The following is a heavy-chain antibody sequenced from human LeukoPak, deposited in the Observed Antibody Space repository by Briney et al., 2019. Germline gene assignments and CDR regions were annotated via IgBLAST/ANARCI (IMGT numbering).Heavy chain of an antibody. CDR2: ISGSGGST. V-gene: IGHV3-23*01. Sequence: GGSLRLSCAASGFTFSSYAMSWVRQAPGKGLEWVSAISGSGGSTYYADSVKGRFTISRDNSKNTLYLQMNSLRAEDTAVYYCAKCGGIPLWFGYNWFDPWGQGTLVTVSS. CDR1: GFTFSSYA. D-gene: IGHD3-10*01. J-gene: IGHJ5*02. CDR3: AKCGGIPLWFGYNWFDP.